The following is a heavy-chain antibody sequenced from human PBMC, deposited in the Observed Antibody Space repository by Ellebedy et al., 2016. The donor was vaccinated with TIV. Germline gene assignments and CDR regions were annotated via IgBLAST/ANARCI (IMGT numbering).Heavy chain of an antibody. J-gene: IGHJ6*02. CDR2: ISSSSSYI. V-gene: IGHV3-21*01. CDR1: GFTFSSYN. Sequence: GESLKISCAASGFTFSSYNMNWVRQAPGRGLEWVSSISSSSSYIYYADSVKGRFTISRDHAKNSLYLQMNSLRDEDTAVYYCSRGDGYFDTGGMDVWGQGTTVTVSS. CDR3: SRGDGYFDTGGMDV. D-gene: IGHD3-9*01.